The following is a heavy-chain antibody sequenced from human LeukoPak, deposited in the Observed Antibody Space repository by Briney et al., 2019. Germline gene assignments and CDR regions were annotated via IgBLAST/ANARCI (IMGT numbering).Heavy chain of an antibody. CDR2: INHSGST. D-gene: IGHD3-3*01. J-gene: IGHJ6*03. Sequence: SETLSLTCAVYGGSFSGYYWSRIRQPPGKGLEWIGEINHSGSTNYNPSLKSRVTISVDTSKNQFSLKLSSVTAADTAVYYCARVRLFGVVPSTSNYYMDVWGKGTTVTVSS. CDR1: GGSFSGYY. CDR3: ARVRLFGVVPSTSNYYMDV. V-gene: IGHV4-34*01.